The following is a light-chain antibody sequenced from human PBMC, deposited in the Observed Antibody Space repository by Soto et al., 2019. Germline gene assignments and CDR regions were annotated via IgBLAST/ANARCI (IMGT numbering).Light chain of an antibody. CDR3: SSYTSSSTVV. J-gene: IGLJ2*01. CDR2: DVS. CDR1: SSDVGGYNY. V-gene: IGLV2-14*01. Sequence: QSALTQPASVSGSPGQSITISCTGTSSDVGGYNYVSWYQQHPGKAPKLMIYDVSNRPSGLSNRFSGSKSGNTASLTISGLHAEDEADYYCSSYTSSSTVVFGGGTKLTVL.